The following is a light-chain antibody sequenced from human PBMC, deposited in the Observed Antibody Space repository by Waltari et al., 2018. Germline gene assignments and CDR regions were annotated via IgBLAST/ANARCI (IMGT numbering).Light chain of an antibody. V-gene: IGLV2-8*01. CDR3: SSYVGNNNVV. Sequence: QSALTRPPSASGSPGQSVTISCTGTSRDVGGYNYVSWYQQHPAKAPKLIIYQVNKRPSGVPDRFSASKSGSTASLTVSGLQAEDEADYYCSSYVGNNNVVFGGGTKLTVL. J-gene: IGLJ3*02. CDR1: SRDVGGYNY. CDR2: QVN.